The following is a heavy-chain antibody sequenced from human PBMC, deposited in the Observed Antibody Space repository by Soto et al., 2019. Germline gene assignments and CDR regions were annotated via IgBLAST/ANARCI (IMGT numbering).Heavy chain of an antibody. Sequence: QVQLVESGGGLVKPGGSLRLSCVASGVTFSDYYMTWIRQAPGKGLEWVSFISSSGSNTYYADSVKGRFTISTDNSKNSLYLQMHSLRAEDTAVYYCARDPRYCSGGNCYSDYFYYMDVWGKGTTV. CDR2: ISSSGSNT. J-gene: IGHJ6*03. CDR1: GVTFSDYY. CDR3: ARDPRYCSGGNCYSDYFYYMDV. D-gene: IGHD2-15*01. V-gene: IGHV3-11*01.